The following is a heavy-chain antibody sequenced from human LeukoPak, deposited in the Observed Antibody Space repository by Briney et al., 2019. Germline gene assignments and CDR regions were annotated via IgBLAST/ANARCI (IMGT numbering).Heavy chain of an antibody. CDR1: GFTFSSYG. CDR3: ARGYGIPQAFNFDL. J-gene: IGHJ2*01. CDR2: ISYDGSNK. Sequence: AGGSLRLSCAASGFTFSSYGMHWVRQAPGKGLEWVAVISYDGSNKYYADSVKGRFTISRDNSKNTLYLQMNSLRAEDTAVYYCARGYGIPQAFNFDLWGRGTLVTVSS. V-gene: IGHV3-30*03. D-gene: IGHD3-9*01.